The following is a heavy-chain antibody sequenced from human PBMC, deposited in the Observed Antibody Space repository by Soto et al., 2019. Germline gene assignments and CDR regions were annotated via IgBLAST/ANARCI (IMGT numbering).Heavy chain of an antibody. CDR1: GYTFTSYG. D-gene: IGHD2-2*01. Sequence: ASVKVSCKASGYTFTSYGISWVRQAPGQGLEWMGWISAYNGNTNYAQKLQGRVTMTTDTSTSTAYMELRSLRSDDTAVYYCARERDCSSTSCYAQYYYGMDVWGQGTTVTVSS. CDR3: ARERDCSSTSCYAQYYYGMDV. V-gene: IGHV1-18*01. CDR2: ISAYNGNT. J-gene: IGHJ6*02.